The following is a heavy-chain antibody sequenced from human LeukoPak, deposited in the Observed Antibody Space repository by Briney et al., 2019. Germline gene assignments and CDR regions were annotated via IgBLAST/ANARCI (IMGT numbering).Heavy chain of an antibody. CDR3: AGDEGQWRVEPFDY. Sequence: GGSLRLSCAASGFTFSSYSMNWVRQAPGKGLEWVSSISSSSSYIYYADSVKGRFTISRDNAKNSLYLQMNSLRAEDTAVYYWAGDEGQWRVEPFDYGAQEPRVTVSS. J-gene: IGHJ4*02. V-gene: IGHV3-21*01. D-gene: IGHD6-19*01. CDR2: ISSSSSYI. CDR1: GFTFSSYS.